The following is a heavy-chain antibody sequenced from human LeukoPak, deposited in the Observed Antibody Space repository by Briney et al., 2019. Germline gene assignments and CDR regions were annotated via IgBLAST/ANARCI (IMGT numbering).Heavy chain of an antibody. V-gene: IGHV4-59*12. Sequence: SETLSLTCTVSGGSISSYYWSWIRQPPGKGLEWIGYIYYSGSTNYNPSLKSRVTISVGTSKNQFSLKLSSVTAADTAVYYCARDLNWFDPWGRGTLVTVSS. CDR2: IYYSGST. J-gene: IGHJ5*02. CDR1: GGSISSYY. CDR3: ARDLNWFDP.